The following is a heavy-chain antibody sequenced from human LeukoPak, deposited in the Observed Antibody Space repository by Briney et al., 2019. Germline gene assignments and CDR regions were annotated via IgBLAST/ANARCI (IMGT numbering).Heavy chain of an antibody. Sequence: ASVKVSCKASGGTFSSYAISRVRQAPGQGLEWMGRIIPILGIANYAQRFQGRVTITADKSTSTAYMELSSLRSEDTAVYYCARDGYNSNYFDYWGQGTLVTVSS. CDR3: ARDGYNSNYFDY. CDR1: GGTFSSYA. V-gene: IGHV1-69*04. CDR2: IIPILGIA. J-gene: IGHJ4*02. D-gene: IGHD5-24*01.